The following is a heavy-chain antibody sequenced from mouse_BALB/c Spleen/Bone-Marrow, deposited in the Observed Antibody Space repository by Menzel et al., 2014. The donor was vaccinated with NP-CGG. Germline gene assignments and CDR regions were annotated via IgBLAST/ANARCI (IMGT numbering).Heavy chain of an antibody. CDR2: IDPYNGDS. J-gene: IGHJ3*01. V-gene: IGHV1S135*01. CDR1: GFAFSSYN. D-gene: IGHD2-1*01. Sequence: EVKLMESGPELVKPGASVKVSCKASGFAFSSYNMYWVKQSHGKSLEWIGYIDPYNGDSNYNQKFKGKATLTVDKSSSTAYMHLNSLTSEDSAVYYCASCGNYEAWFAYWGQGTLVTASA. CDR3: ASCGNYEAWFAY.